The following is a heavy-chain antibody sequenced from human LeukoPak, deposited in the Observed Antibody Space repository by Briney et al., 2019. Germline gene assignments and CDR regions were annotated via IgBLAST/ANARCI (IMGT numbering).Heavy chain of an antibody. CDR3: ARDREIAAAGTLYFDY. V-gene: IGHV6-1*01. Sequence: SQTLSLTCAISGDSVSSNSAAWNWIRQPPSRGLEWLGRTYYRSKWYNDYAVSVKSRITINPDTSKNQFSLQLNSVTPEDTAVYYCARDREIAAAGTLYFDYWGQGTLVTVSS. D-gene: IGHD6-13*01. J-gene: IGHJ4*02. CDR2: TYYRSKWYN. CDR1: GDSVSSNSAA.